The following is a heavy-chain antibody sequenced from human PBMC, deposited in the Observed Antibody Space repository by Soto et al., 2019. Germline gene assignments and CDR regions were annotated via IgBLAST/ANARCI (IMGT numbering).Heavy chain of an antibody. CDR3: SRKSGAPWYFDF. Sequence: QITMEESGPTLVKATQTLTLTCTFSGFSLDTYGVGVAWIRQPPGKALEWLALIYWDADNRYSPSLENRLTITKDTSKNQVVLTMTNMDAADTGTYFCSRKSGAPWYFDFWGQGTLVTVSS. CDR1: GFSLDTYGVG. CDR2: IYWDADN. J-gene: IGHJ4*02. V-gene: IGHV2-5*02. D-gene: IGHD2-15*01.